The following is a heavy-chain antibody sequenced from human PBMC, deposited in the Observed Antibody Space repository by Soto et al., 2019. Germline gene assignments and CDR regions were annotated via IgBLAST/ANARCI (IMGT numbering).Heavy chain of an antibody. CDR3: ARTGANWNPKEYYFDY. V-gene: IGHV4-61*08. J-gene: IGHJ4*02. Sequence: SETLSLTCAVSGVSVSRGAYYWSWIRQPPGKGLEWIGYIYYSGSTNYNPSLKSRVTISVDTSKNQFSLKLSSVTAADTAVYYCARTGANWNPKEYYFDYWGQGTLVTVSS. CDR1: GVSVSRGAYY. D-gene: IGHD1-1*01. CDR2: IYYSGST.